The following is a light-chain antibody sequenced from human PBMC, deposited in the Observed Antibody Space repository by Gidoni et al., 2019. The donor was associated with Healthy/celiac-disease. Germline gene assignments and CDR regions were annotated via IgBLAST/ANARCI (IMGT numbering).Light chain of an antibody. Sequence: EIVLTQSPGTLSLSPGERATLSCRASQSVSSSYLAWYQQKPGQAPRLLIYGASSRATGIPYRFSGSGSGTDFTLTISRLEPEDFAVYYCQQYGSSPWTFXQXTKVXIK. CDR3: QQYGSSPWT. CDR2: GAS. CDR1: QSVSSSY. J-gene: IGKJ1*01. V-gene: IGKV3-20*01.